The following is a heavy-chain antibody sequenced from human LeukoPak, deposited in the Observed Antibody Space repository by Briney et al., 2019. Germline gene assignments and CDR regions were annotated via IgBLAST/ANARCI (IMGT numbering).Heavy chain of an antibody. CDR2: ISASNGNT. J-gene: IGHJ4*02. CDR1: GYTFTRYG. D-gene: IGHD1-7*01. Sequence: ASVKVSCKASGYTFTRYGISWVRQAPGQGLQWLGWISASNGNTNYAQKFRDRVSMSTDTSTGTAYLDVRSLTSDDTAVYYCARDHSNWNYAPDFWGQGTLVIVSS. CDR3: ARDHSNWNYAPDF. V-gene: IGHV1-18*01.